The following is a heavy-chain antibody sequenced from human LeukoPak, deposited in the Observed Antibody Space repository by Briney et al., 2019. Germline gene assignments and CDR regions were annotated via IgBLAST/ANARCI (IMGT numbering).Heavy chain of an antibody. V-gene: IGHV3-23*01. Sequence: GGSLRLSCAASGFTFSNYAAGWVRQAPGKGLEWVSCFSGSGGGTYYADSVKGRFTISRDNSKNTLYLQMNSLRAEDTAVYYCAKEGQYYDYVWGSERGDYWGQGTLVTVSS. CDR1: GFTFSNYA. J-gene: IGHJ4*02. CDR2: FSGSGGGT. D-gene: IGHD3-16*01. CDR3: AKEGQYYDYVWGSERGDY.